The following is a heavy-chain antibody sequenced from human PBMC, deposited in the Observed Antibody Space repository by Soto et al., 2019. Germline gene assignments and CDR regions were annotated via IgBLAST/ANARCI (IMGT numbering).Heavy chain of an antibody. Sequence: GGSLRLSCAASGLTFSSYAMHWVRQAPGKGLEWVAVISYDGSNKYYADSVKGRFTISRDNSKNTLYLQMNSLRAEDTAVYYCARDQEYSSSAPSYGYYGMDVWGQGTTVTVSS. CDR3: ARDQEYSSSAPSYGYYGMDV. CDR1: GLTFSSYA. V-gene: IGHV3-30-3*01. D-gene: IGHD6-6*01. J-gene: IGHJ6*02. CDR2: ISYDGSNK.